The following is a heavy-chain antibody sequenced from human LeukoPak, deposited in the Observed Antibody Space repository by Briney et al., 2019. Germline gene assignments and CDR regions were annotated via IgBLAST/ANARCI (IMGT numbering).Heavy chain of an antibody. V-gene: IGHV3-48*03. J-gene: IGHJ6*04. CDR2: ISSSGSTI. CDR1: GFTFSSYE. Sequence: GGSLRLSCAASGFTFSSYEMNWVRQAPGKGLEWVSYISSSGSTIYYADSVKGRFTISRDNAKNSLYLQMNSLRAEDTAVYYCARGPPLLWFGEPVSWSLDVWGKGTTVTISS. CDR3: ARGPPLLWFGEPVSWSLDV. D-gene: IGHD3-10*01.